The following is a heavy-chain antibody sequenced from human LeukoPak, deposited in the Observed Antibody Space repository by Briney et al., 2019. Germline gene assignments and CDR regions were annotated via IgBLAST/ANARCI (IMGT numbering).Heavy chain of an antibody. V-gene: IGHV3-21*01. J-gene: IGHJ6*02. CDR2: ISSSNSYI. CDR3: ARAYYYGSGSPSNEGYYYGMDV. CDR1: GFTFSSYS. D-gene: IGHD3-10*01. Sequence: GGSLRLSCAASGFTFSSYSMNWVRQAPGKGLEWVSSISSSNSYIYYADSVKGRFTISRDNAKNSLYLQMNSLRAEDTAVYYCARAYYYGSGSPSNEGYYYGMDVWGQGTTVTVSS.